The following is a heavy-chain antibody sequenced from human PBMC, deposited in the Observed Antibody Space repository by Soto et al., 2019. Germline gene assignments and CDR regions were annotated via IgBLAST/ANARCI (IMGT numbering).Heavy chain of an antibody. J-gene: IGHJ4*02. CDR3: AKDHSRTRTSHVDY. CDR2: ISGRGGST. CDR1: RFTFSSYA. Sequence: EVQLLESGGGLVQPGGSLRLSCAASRFTFSSYAMSWVRQAPGKGLEWVSAISGRGGSTYYADSVKGRFTISRDNSKNTLYLQMNSLRAEDTAVYYCAKDHSRTRTSHVDYWGQGTLVTVSS. V-gene: IGHV3-23*01. D-gene: IGHD2-2*01.